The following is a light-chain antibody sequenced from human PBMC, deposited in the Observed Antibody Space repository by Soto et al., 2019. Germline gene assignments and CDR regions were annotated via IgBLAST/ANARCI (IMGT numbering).Light chain of an antibody. V-gene: IGLV1-40*01. CDR1: SSNIGAGYD. CDR3: QSYDSSLYVV. CDR2: GST. Sequence: QSVLTQPPSVSGAPGQRVTISCTGSSSNIGAGYDVHWYQQLPGAAPKLLIYGSTNRPSGVPDRFSGSKSGTSASLAITGLQAEDEADYLCQSYDSSLYVVFGGGTKVTVL. J-gene: IGLJ3*02.